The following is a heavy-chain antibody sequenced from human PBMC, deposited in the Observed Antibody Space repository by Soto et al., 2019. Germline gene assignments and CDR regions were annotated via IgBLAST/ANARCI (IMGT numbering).Heavy chain of an antibody. CDR2: ISYDGSNK. V-gene: IGHV3-30*18. Sequence: PGGSLRLSCAASGFTFSSYGMHWVRQAPGKGLEWVAVISYDGSNKYYADSVKGRFTISRDNSKNTLYLQMNSLRAEDTAVYYCAKDGYYYGSGSYDFGYWGQGTLVTVSS. CDR3: AKDGYYYGSGSYDFGY. D-gene: IGHD3-10*01. CDR1: GFTFSSYG. J-gene: IGHJ4*02.